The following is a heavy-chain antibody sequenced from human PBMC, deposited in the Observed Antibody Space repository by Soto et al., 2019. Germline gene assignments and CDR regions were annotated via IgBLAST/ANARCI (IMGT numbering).Heavy chain of an antibody. V-gene: IGHV3-30*18. D-gene: IGHD3-10*01. CDR1: GFTFSSYG. Sequence: GGSLRLSCAASGFTFSSYGMHWVRQAPGKGLEWVAVISYDGSNKYYADSVKGRFTISRDNSKNTLYLQMNSLRAEDTAVYYCAKSSMELYDSWDYWGQGTLVTVSS. CDR3: AKSSMELYDSWDY. J-gene: IGHJ4*02. CDR2: ISYDGSNK.